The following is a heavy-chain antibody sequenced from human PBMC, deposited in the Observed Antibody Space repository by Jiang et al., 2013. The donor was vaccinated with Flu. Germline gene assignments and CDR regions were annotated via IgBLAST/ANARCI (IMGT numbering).Heavy chain of an antibody. CDR1: GGSFSGYY. V-gene: IGHV4-34*01. CDR2: IHHSGST. J-gene: IGHJ1*01. CDR3: ARPFGRWSSPAEYFQH. Sequence: LLKPSETLSLTCAVYGGSFSGYYWSWIRQPPGKGLEWIGEIHHSGSTNYNPSLKSRVTISVDTSKNQFSLKLSSVTAADTAVYYCARPFGRWSSPAEYFQHWGQGTLVTVSS. D-gene: IGHD1-26*01.